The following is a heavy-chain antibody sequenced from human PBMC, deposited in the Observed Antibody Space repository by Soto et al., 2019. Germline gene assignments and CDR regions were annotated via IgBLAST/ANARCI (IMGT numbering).Heavy chain of an antibody. CDR1: CHSFTNYW. Sequence: ESQKIRRSVSCHSFTNYWSGGVPQMPGKGLEWMGIFNPGDSDTRYSLSFQGKVTSSADKSISNAYLQGIRLKASDTAMYYCARGYSSWSCSFDYWGQGTLVTVSS. J-gene: IGHJ4*02. D-gene: IGHD3-3*01. CDR2: FNPGDSDT. V-gene: IGHV5-51*01. CDR3: ARGYSSWSCSFDY.